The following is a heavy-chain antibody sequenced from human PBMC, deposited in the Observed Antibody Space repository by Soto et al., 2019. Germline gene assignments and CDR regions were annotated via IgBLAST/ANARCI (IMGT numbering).Heavy chain of an antibody. CDR3: AREYDSSGYYWDN. Sequence: ASVKVSCKASGYTFTSYYMHWVRQAPGQGLEWMGIINPSGGSTSYAQEFQGRVTITADESTSTAYMELSSLRSEDTAVYYCAREYDSSGYYWDNWGQGTLVTVSS. V-gene: IGHV1-46*01. CDR2: INPSGGST. J-gene: IGHJ4*02. D-gene: IGHD3-22*01. CDR1: GYTFTSYY.